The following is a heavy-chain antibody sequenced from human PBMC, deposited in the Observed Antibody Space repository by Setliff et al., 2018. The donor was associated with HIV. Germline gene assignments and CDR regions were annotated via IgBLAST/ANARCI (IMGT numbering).Heavy chain of an antibody. D-gene: IGHD4-17*01. Sequence: VASVKVSCKASGDTFSSYAISWVRQAPGQGLEWMGGIIPIFGATNYAHKFQGRVTITADESTSTAYMELSSLRSEDTAVYYCASGPFYGDYHPGLYYFDYWGQGTLVTVSS. CDR1: GDTFSSYA. J-gene: IGHJ4*02. CDR2: IIPIFGAT. CDR3: ASGPFYGDYHPGLYYFDY. V-gene: IGHV1-69*13.